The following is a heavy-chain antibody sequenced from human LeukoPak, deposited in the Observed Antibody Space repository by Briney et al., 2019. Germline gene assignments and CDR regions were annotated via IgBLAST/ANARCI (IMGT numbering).Heavy chain of an antibody. D-gene: IGHD1-26*01. V-gene: IGHV3-49*03. J-gene: IGHJ4*02. CDR3: TRVKGVGARVGLIDY. CDR1: GLTFGDYA. Sequence: GGSLRLSCTASGLTFGDYAMSWFRQAPGKGLEWVGFIRSKAYGGTTEYAASVKGRFTISRDDSKSIAYLQMNSLKTEETAVYYCTRVKGVGARVGLIDYWGQGTLVTVSS. CDR2: IRSKAYGGTT.